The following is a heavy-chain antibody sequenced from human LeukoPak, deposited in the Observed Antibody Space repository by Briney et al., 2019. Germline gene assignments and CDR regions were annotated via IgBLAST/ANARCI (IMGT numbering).Heavy chain of an antibody. CDR2: FFLKGST. CDR3: ARVARCTSCFDVDY. V-gene: IGHV4-38-2*02. Sequence: SETLSLTCTVSGYSITSAYYWGWIRQPPGQGLEWIGSFFLKGSTYYNPSLKSRVTISVDTSKNQFSLTLSSVTAADTAVYYCARVARCTSCFDVDYWGQGTLVTVSS. J-gene: IGHJ4*02. CDR1: GYSITSAYY. D-gene: IGHD2-2*01.